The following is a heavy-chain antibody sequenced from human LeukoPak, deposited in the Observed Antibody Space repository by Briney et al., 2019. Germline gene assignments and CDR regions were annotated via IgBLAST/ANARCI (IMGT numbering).Heavy chain of an antibody. J-gene: IGHJ4*02. V-gene: IGHV1-58*01. CDR2: IVVGSGNT. D-gene: IGHD3-9*01. CDR3: AAFRDDILAGYLDY. CDR1: GFTFTSSA. Sequence: SVKVSCKASGFTFTSSAVQWVRQARGQRLEWIGWIVVGSGNTNYAQKFQERVTITRDMSTSTAYVELSSLRSEDTAVYYCAAFRDDILAGYLDYWGQGTLVTVSS.